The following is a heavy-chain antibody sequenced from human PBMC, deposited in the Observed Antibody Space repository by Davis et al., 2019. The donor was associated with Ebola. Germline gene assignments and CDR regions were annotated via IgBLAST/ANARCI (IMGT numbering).Heavy chain of an antibody. V-gene: IGHV1-2*06. J-gene: IGHJ1*01. Sequence: AASVKVSCKASGYTFTGYYIQWVRRAPGQGLEWMGRINPYNGGTNYAQKFQGRVTMTSDTSISTAYMELSRLTSDDTAVYYCASTNMITFGGVIDAEYFQHWGQGTLVTVSS. CDR2: INPYNGGT. CDR3: ASTNMITFGGVIDAEYFQH. CDR1: GYTFTGYY. D-gene: IGHD3-16*02.